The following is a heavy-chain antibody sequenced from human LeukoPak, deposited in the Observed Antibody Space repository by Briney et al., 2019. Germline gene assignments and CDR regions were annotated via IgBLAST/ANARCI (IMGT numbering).Heavy chain of an antibody. CDR2: ISAYNGNT. V-gene: IGHV1-18*01. J-gene: IGHJ4*02. Sequence: ASVKVSCKASGSTFTSYGIRLVRQAPGQGLEWMGWISAYNGNTNYAQKLQGRVTMTTDTSTSTAYMELRSLRSDDTAVYYCAYEVAGTWRQFDYWGQGTLVTVSS. CDR3: AYEVAGTWRQFDY. D-gene: IGHD6-19*01. CDR1: GSTFTSYG.